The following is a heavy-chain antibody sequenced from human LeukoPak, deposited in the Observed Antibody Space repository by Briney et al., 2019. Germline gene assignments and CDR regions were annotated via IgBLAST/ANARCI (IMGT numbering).Heavy chain of an antibody. J-gene: IGHJ4*02. CDR3: ARDGNYGSGNSPYYFDY. V-gene: IGHV3-30-3*01. D-gene: IGHD3-10*01. CDR2: ISYDGSNE. Sequence: RTGGSLRLSCAASGFAFSSYAMHWVRQAPGKGLEWVALISYDGSNEYYVDSVKGRFTISRDNSKNTLYLQVNSLRAEDTAVYFCARDGNYGSGNSPYYFDYWGQGTLVTVSS. CDR1: GFAFSSYA.